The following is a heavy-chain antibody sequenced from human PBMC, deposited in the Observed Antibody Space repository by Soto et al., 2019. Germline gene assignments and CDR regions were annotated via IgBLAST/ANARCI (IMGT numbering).Heavy chain of an antibody. D-gene: IGHD3-16*01. CDR2: IKSKTDGGTT. CDR1: GFTFSNAW. J-gene: IGHJ4*02. Sequence: EVQLVESGGGLVKPGGSLRLSCAASGFTFSNAWMSWVRQAPGKGLEWVGRIKSKTDGGTTDYAAPVKGRFTISRDDSKNTLYLQMNSLKTEDTAVYYCTTKGYYDYIWGSYSLFDYFDYWGQGTLVTVSS. CDR3: TTKGYYDYIWGSYSLFDYFDY. V-gene: IGHV3-15*01.